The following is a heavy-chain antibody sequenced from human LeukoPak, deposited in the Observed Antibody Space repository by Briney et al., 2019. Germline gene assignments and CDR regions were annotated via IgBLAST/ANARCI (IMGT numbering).Heavy chain of an antibody. CDR2: ISSGSSTI. CDR1: GFTFSDYY. Sequence: PGGSLRLSWPASGFTFSDYYMSWIRQAPGKGLEWVSYISSGSSTIYYTDSVKGRFTISRDNAKNSLCPQMNSLRAEDTAVYYCARGTIFGVVNNWFDPWGQGTLVTVSS. D-gene: IGHD3-3*01. V-gene: IGHV3-11*04. J-gene: IGHJ5*02. CDR3: ARGTIFGVVNNWFDP.